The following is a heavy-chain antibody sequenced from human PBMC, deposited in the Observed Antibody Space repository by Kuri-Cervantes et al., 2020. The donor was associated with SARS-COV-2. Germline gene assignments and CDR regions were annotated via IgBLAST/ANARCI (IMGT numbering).Heavy chain of an antibody. CDR3: ARDRSSSGYSDY. D-gene: IGHD3-22*01. CDR2: IYYSGST. J-gene: IGHJ4*02. Sequence: CTVSGGSISSYYWSWIRQPPGKGLEWIGYIYYSGSTNYNLSLKSRVTISVDTSKNQFSLKLSSVTAADTAVYYCARDRSSSGYSDYWGQGTLVTVSS. V-gene: IGHV4-59*01. CDR1: GGSISSYY.